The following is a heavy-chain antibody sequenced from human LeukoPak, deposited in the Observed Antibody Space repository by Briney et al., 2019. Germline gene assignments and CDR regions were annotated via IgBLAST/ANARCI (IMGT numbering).Heavy chain of an antibody. Sequence: PSETLSLTCTVSGGPISSYYWSWIRQPPGKGLEWIGYNYYSGSTNYNPSLKSRVTISVDTSKNQFSLKLSSVTAADTAVYYCAREPEPVYYDILTGYYVPGEDNGDFYYYMDVWGKGTTVTISS. CDR1: GGPISSYY. D-gene: IGHD3-9*01. V-gene: IGHV4-59*12. CDR2: NYYSGST. CDR3: AREPEPVYYDILTGYYVPGEDNGDFYYYMDV. J-gene: IGHJ6*03.